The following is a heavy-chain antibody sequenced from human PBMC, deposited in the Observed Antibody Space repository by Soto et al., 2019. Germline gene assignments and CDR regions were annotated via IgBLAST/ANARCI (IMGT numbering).Heavy chain of an antibody. V-gene: IGHV3-21*01. Sequence: LRLSCAASGFTFSSYSMNWVRQAPGKGLEWVSSISSSSSYIYYADSVKGRFTISRDNAKNSLYLQMNSLRAEDTAVYYCARGTIAARLPFDYWGQGTLVTVSS. CDR3: ARGTIAARLPFDY. D-gene: IGHD6-6*01. J-gene: IGHJ4*02. CDR2: ISSSSSYI. CDR1: GFTFSSYS.